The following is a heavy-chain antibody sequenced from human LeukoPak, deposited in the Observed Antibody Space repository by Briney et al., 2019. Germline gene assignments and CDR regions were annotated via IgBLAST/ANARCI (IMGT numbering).Heavy chain of an antibody. CDR3: ARDGPIYDSSGYASKGMDV. D-gene: IGHD3-22*01. CDR2: IIPIFGTA. J-gene: IGHJ6*02. V-gene: IGHV1-69*13. Sequence: GASVKVSCKASGGTFSSYAISWVRQAPGQGLEWMGGIIPIFGTANYAQKFQGRVTITADESTNTAYMELSSLRSEDTAVYYCARDGPIYDSSGYASKGMDVWGQGTTVTVSS. CDR1: GGTFSSYA.